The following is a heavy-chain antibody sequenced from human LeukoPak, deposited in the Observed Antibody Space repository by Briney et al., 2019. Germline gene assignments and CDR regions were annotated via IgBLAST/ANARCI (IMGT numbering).Heavy chain of an antibody. CDR3: ARDSGFYYGSGSDDAFDI. CDR2: IYSGGST. J-gene: IGHJ3*02. Sequence: SGGSLRLSCAASGFTVSSNYMSWVRQAPGKGLEWVSVIYSGGSTYYADSVKGRFTISRDDSKNTLYLQMNSLRAEDTAVYYCARDSGFYYGSGSDDAFDIWGQGTMVTVSS. D-gene: IGHD3-10*01. V-gene: IGHV3-53*01. CDR1: GFTVSSNY.